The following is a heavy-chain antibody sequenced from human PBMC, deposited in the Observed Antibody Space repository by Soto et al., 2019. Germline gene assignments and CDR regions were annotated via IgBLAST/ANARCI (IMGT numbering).Heavy chain of an antibody. CDR1: EFTFSRSS. CDR2: ISRTSNYI. J-gene: IGHJ5*02. D-gene: IGHD3-3*01. Sequence: PVGALSLYCAAAEFTFSRSSMSWVGQGPGKGLEWVSSISRTSNYIYYTASVKGRFPISRDNPKNSIYLQMNSLRAEDTATYYCASGVFGLVSPVIGGSWGQGTLVTVPS. CDR3: ASGVFGLVSPVIGGS. V-gene: IGHV3-21*01.